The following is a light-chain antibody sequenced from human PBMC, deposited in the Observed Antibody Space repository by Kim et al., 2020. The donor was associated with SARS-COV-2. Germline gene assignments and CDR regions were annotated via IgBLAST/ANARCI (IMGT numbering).Light chain of an antibody. CDR2: GAS. V-gene: IGKV3-20*01. CDR3: QKYNSSPRT. CDR1: QRVSSSY. Sequence: SPGGRDTPLCRASQRVSSSYVAWYQQTPGKGPRLLIYGASSRATGIPDRFSGSGSGTDFTLTISRLEPEDFAVYFCQKYNSSPRTFGGGTKVDIK. J-gene: IGKJ4*01.